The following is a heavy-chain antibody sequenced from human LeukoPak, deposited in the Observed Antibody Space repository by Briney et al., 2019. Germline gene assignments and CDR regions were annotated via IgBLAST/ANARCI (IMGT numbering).Heavy chain of an antibody. J-gene: IGHJ4*02. CDR3: ARALDTLPSYATDY. V-gene: IGHV1-2*02. D-gene: IGHD3-3*02. CDR1: GYTFTGYN. CDR2: INPKSGGT. Sequence: ASVKVSCKASGYTFTGYNMHWVRQAPGQGLEWMGWINPKSGGTNYAQNFHGRVTMTRDTSISTGYMELSSLTSDDTAVYYCARALDTLPSYATDYWGQGTLVTVSS.